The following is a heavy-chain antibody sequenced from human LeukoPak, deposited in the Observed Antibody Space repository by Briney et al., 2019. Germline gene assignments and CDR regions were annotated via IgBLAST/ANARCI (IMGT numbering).Heavy chain of an antibody. D-gene: IGHD2-2*01. CDR1: GYTFTDYY. CDR3: ARTLSGTKPLDY. J-gene: IGHJ4*02. CDR2: LNPNTGDT. V-gene: IGHV1-2*02. Sequence: ASATVSCTASGYTFTDYYIHWVRQAPGQGLRWMGWLNPNTGDTKSAQNFQGRVTMTRDTSISTAYMELTRLESDDTAVYYCARTLSGTKPLDYWGQGTLVTVSS.